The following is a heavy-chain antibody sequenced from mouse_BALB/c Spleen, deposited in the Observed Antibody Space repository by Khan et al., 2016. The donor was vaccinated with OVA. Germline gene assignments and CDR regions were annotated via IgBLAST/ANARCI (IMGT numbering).Heavy chain of an antibody. V-gene: IGHV1-5*01. CDR3: TRSYDSYYFDY. CDR1: GYSFTNYW. D-gene: IGHD2-4*01. J-gene: IGHJ2*01. CDR2: IYPGISDT. Sequence: VQLQQSGTVLARPGAPEKMSCKASGYSFTNYWIHWVKQRRGQGLEWIGAIYPGISDTRYNQRFKGKAKLTAVTSASTAYMELSSLTNEDSAVYYCTRSYDSYYFDYWGQGTTLTVSS.